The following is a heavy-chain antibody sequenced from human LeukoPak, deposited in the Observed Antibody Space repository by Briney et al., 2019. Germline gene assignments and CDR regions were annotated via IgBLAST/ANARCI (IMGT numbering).Heavy chain of an antibody. CDR2: ISGSGGST. D-gene: IGHD1-1*01. J-gene: IGHJ4*02. CDR3: ATQTGTEYYFDY. V-gene: IGHV3-23*01. Sequence: GGSLRLSCAASGSTFSSYAMSWVRQAPGKGLEWVSAISGSGGSTYYADSVKGRFTISRDNSKNTLYLQMNSLRAEDTAVYYCATQTGTEYYFDYWGQGTLVTVSS. CDR1: GSTFSSYA.